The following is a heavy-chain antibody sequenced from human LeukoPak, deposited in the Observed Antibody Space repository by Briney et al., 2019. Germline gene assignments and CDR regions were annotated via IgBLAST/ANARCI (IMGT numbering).Heavy chain of an antibody. CDR1: GYTFTGYY. J-gene: IGHJ4*02. Sequence: GASVTASCKASGYTFTGYYMHWVRQAPGQGLEWMGWINPNSGGTNYAQKFQGRVTMTRDTSISTAYMELSSLRSDDTAVYYCATARDRNSVYSSLDYWGQGTLVTVSS. V-gene: IGHV1-2*02. D-gene: IGHD5/OR15-5a*01. CDR3: ATARDRNSVYSSLDY. CDR2: INPNSGGT.